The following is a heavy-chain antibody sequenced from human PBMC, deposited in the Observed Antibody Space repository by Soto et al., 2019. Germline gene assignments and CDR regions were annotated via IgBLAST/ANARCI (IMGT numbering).Heavy chain of an antibody. CDR1: GFTFSSYA. D-gene: IGHD3-16*02. CDR3: AKDRYDYIWGSYRLTDFDY. V-gene: IGHV3-23*01. CDR2: ISGIGGST. Sequence: EVQLLESGGGLVQPGGSLRLSCAASGFTFSSYAMSWVRQAPGKGLEWVSAISGIGGSTYYADSVKGRFTISRDNSKNTRYLQMNSLRAEDTAVYYCAKDRYDYIWGSYRLTDFDYWGQGTLVTVSS. J-gene: IGHJ4*02.